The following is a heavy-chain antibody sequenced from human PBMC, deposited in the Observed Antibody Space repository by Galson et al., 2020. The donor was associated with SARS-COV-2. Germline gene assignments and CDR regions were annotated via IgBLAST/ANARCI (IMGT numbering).Heavy chain of an antibody. CDR3: AGESGLWVGDY. CDR2: TSAYNGNT. CDR1: GYTLTSYG. J-gene: IGHJ4*01. V-gene: IGHV1-18*01. Sequence: ASVKVSCQAPGYTLTSYGISWVRQAPGQGLEWMGWTSAYNGNTNYAQKLQGRVTMTTDTSTSTAYMELRSLRYDDTAVYYCAGESGLWVGDYWGHGTLVTVSS. D-gene: IGHD3-3*01.